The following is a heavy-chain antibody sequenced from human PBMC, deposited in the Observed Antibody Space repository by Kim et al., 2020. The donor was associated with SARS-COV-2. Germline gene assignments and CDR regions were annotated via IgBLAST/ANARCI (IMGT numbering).Heavy chain of an antibody. CDR1: GFTFSSYS. J-gene: IGHJ4*02. D-gene: IGHD2-15*01. CDR2: ISSSSSYI. V-gene: IGHV3-21*01. CDR3: ARDTGLGYCSGGSCYCDY. Sequence: GGSLRLSCAASGFTFSSYSMNWVRQAPGKGLEWVSSISSSSSYIYYADSVKGRFTISRDNAKNSLYLQMNSLRAEDMAVYYCARDTGLGYCSGGSCYCDYWGQGTLVTVSS.